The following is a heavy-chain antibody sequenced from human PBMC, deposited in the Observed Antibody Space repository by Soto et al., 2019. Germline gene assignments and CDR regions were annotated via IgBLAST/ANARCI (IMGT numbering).Heavy chain of an antibody. J-gene: IGHJ5*02. V-gene: IGHV3-30-3*01. CDR2: ISYDGSNK. D-gene: IGHD6-19*01. CDR1: GFTFSSYA. Sequence: QVQLVESGGGVVQPGRSLRLSCAASGFTFSSYAMHWVRQAPGKGLEWVAVISYDGSNKYYADSVKGRFTISRDNSKNTLYLQMNSLRAEDTAVYYCAREDSSGWYSSWFDPWGQGTLVTVSS. CDR3: AREDSSGWYSSWFDP.